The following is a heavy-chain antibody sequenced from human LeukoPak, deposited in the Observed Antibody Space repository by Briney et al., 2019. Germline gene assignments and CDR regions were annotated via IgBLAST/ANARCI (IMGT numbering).Heavy chain of an antibody. Sequence: GSLRLSCAASGSTFSTYSMNWVRQPPGKGLEWIGEIHYSGSATYNPSLKSRVTISVDTSKNQFSLKMNSVTAADTAVYYCARGQWFRAFWSRGTPVTVSS. CDR1: GSTFSTYS. CDR2: IHYSGSA. D-gene: IGHD3-10*01. CDR3: ARGQWFRAF. V-gene: IGHV4-34*01. J-gene: IGHJ4*02.